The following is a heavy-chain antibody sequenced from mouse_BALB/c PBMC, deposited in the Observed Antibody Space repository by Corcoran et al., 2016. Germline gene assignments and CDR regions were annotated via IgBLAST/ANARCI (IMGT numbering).Heavy chain of an antibody. V-gene: IGHV9-3-1*01. Sequence: QIQLVQSGPELKKPGETVKISCKASGYTFTNYGMNWVKQAPGKGLKWMGWINTYTGEPTYADDFKGRFAFSLETSASTAYLQINNLKNEDTATYFCAPTEGFAYWGQGTLVTVSA. CDR1: GYTFTNYG. CDR2: INTYTGEP. CDR3: APTEGFAY. J-gene: IGHJ3*01.